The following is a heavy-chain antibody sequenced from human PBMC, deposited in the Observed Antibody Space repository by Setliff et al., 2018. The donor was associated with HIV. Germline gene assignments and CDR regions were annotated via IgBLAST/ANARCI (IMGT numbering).Heavy chain of an antibody. CDR2: FDPEDGET. D-gene: IGHD6-13*01. CDR1: GYTLTELS. Sequence: GASVKVSCKISGYTLTELSIHWVRRAPGKGLEWMANFDPEDGETFYAQRFQGRLTMTEDTSTDTAYMELSSLRSDDTAMYYCATDPGHSSTWYSESFQHWGQGTVVTVSS. CDR3: ATDPGHSSTWYSESFQH. J-gene: IGHJ1*01. V-gene: IGHV1-24*01.